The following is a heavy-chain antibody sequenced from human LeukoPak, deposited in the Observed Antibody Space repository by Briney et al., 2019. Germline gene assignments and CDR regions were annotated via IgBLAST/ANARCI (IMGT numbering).Heavy chain of an antibody. V-gene: IGHV3-30*18. Sequence: GGSLRLSCAASGFTFSSYGMHWVRQAPGKGLEWVAVISYDGSNKYYADSVKGRFTISRDNSKNTLYLQMNSLRAEDTAVYYCAKNSGGSTDDYWGQGTLVTVSS. CDR3: AKNSGGSTDDY. D-gene: IGHD2-15*01. CDR2: ISYDGSNK. J-gene: IGHJ4*02. CDR1: GFTFSSYG.